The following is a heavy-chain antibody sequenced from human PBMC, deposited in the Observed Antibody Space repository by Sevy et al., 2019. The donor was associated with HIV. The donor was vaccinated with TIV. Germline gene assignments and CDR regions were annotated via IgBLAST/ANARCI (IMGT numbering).Heavy chain of an antibody. CDR3: ARDLEFYDYGGYGPAFMPDY. CDR2: IWFDGSNT. J-gene: IGHJ4*02. Sequence: GGSLRLSCAASGFTFSTYGMHWVRQAPGKGLEWVAVIWFDGSNTYYADSVKGRFTISRDIAKNTLHLQMNSLRAEDTAVYYCARDLEFYDYGGYGPAFMPDYWGQRTLVTVSS. CDR1: GFTFSTYG. D-gene: IGHD5-12*01. V-gene: IGHV3-33*01.